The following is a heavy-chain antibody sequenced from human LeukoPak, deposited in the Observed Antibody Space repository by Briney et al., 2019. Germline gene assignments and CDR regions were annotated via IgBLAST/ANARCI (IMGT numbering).Heavy chain of an antibody. V-gene: IGHV1-46*01. CDR3: ATAGRRLFGVLIPLSFDY. D-gene: IGHD3-3*01. J-gene: IGHJ4*02. CDR1: GSTFTNYY. Sequence: GASVKLSCTASGSTFTNYYIHWVRQAPAPGLEWMGMIIPSDGFTTYAQKFQGRLTMTRDISTSTVYMELSSLRSEDTALYYCATAGRRLFGVLIPLSFDYWGQGTLATVSS. CDR2: IIPSDGFT.